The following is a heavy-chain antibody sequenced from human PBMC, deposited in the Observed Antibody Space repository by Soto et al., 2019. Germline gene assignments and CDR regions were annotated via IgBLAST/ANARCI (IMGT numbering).Heavy chain of an antibody. CDR2: IYYSGST. CDR1: GGSISSYY. D-gene: IGHD3-9*01. V-gene: IGHV4-59*01. J-gene: IGHJ4*02. Sequence: SETLSLTCTVSGGSISSYYWSWIRQPPGKGLEWIGYIYYSGSTNYNPSLKSRVTISVDTSKNQFSLKLSSVTAADTAVYYCARVTLLRYFDWSFDYWGQGTLVPVSS. CDR3: ARVTLLRYFDWSFDY.